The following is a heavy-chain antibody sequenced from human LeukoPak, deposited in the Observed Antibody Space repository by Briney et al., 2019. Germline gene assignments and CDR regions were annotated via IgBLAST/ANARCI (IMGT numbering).Heavy chain of an antibody. CDR3: ARDRAEYGGNSLGY. V-gene: IGHV1-2*06. D-gene: IGHD4-23*01. CDR2: INPNSGGT. J-gene: IGHJ4*02. CDR1: GYTFTGHY. Sequence: GASVKVSCKASGYTFTGHYMHWVRQAPGQGLEWMGRINPNSGGTNYAQKFQGRVTMTRDTSISTAYMELSRLTSDDTAVYYCARDRAEYGGNSLGYWGQGTLVTVSS.